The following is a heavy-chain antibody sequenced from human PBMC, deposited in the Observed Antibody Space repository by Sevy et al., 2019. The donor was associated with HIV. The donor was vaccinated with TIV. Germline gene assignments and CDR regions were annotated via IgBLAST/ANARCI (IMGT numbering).Heavy chain of an antibody. D-gene: IGHD3-10*01. Sequence: SGPTLVNPTQTLTLTCTFSGFSLSTSAVGVGWLRQPPGKALEWLALIYWNDDKRYSPSLKSRLAITTDTSKNQVVLTMTAMYPVDTATYFCAHILFPYGSGTYDYWGQGTLVTVSS. J-gene: IGHJ4*02. CDR1: GFSLSTSAVG. CDR3: AHILFPYGSGTYDY. V-gene: IGHV2-5*01. CDR2: IYWNDDK.